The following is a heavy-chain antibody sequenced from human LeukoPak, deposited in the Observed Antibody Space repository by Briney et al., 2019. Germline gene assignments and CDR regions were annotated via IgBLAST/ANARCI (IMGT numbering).Heavy chain of an antibody. CDR1: GFTFSSYG. CDR2: IWYDGSNK. D-gene: IGHD1-26*01. CDR3: AKDLGEWELLFDY. J-gene: IGHJ4*02. Sequence: GGSLRLSCAASGFTFSSYGMHWVRQAPGKGLEWVAVIWYDGSNKYYADSVKGRFTISRDNSKNTLYLQMNSLRAEDTAVYYCAKDLGEWELLFDYWGQGTLVTVSS. V-gene: IGHV3-33*06.